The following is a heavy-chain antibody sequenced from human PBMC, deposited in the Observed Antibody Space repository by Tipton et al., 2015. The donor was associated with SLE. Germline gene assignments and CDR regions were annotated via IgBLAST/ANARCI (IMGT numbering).Heavy chain of an antibody. D-gene: IGHD6-13*01. Sequence: QLVQSGGGVVQPGRSLRLSCAASGFTFSSYAMHWVRQAPGKGLEWVAVISYDGSNKYYADSVKGRFTISRDNSKNTLYLQMNSLRAEDTAVFYCARERYSSSSRYFDYWGQGTLVTVSS. J-gene: IGHJ4*02. V-gene: IGHV3-30*04. CDR1: GFTFSSYA. CDR2: ISYDGSNK. CDR3: ARERYSSSSRYFDY.